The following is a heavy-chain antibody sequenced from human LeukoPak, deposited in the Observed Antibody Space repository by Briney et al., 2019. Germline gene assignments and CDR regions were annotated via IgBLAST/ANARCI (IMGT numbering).Heavy chain of an antibody. V-gene: IGHV3-7*01. J-gene: IGHJ6*02. CDR1: GFTFSSYW. CDR2: IKQDGSEK. CDR3: ARDGRIPFTIFGVVTTYDYYYYGMDV. Sequence: GGSLRLSCAASGFTFSSYWMSWVRQAPGKGLEWVANIKQDGSEKYYVDSVKGRFTISRDNAKNSLYLQMNSLRAEDTAVYYCARDGRIPFTIFGVVTTYDYYYYGMDVWGQGTTVTVSS. D-gene: IGHD3-3*01.